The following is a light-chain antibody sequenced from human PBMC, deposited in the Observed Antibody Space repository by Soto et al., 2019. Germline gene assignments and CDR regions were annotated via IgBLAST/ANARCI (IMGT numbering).Light chain of an antibody. V-gene: IGKV3-20*01. CDR2: GAS. CDR1: QSVSSSY. Sequence: EIVLTQSPGTLSLSPGERATLSCSASQSVSSSYLAWYKQKAGQAPRLRIYGASSRATGIPERLSGSGSGTAFTLPISRLEPEDCAVYYCQPYCGSPGTFGQRTKVEIK. J-gene: IGKJ1*01. CDR3: QPYCGSPGT.